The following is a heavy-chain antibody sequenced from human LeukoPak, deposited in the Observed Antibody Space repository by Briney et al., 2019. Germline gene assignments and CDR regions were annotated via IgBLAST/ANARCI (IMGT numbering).Heavy chain of an antibody. Sequence: SQTLSLTCTVSGGSISSGGYYWSWIRQHPGKGLEWIGYIYYSGSTYYNPSLKSRVTISVDTSKNQFSLKLSSVTAADTAVYYCARGVGTTVTTLDYWGQGTLVTVSS. V-gene: IGHV4-31*03. D-gene: IGHD4-17*01. CDR1: GGSISSGGYY. CDR2: IYYSGST. CDR3: ARGVGTTVTTLDY. J-gene: IGHJ4*02.